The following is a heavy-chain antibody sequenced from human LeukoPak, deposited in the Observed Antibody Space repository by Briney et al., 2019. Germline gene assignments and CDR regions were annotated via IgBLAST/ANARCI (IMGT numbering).Heavy chain of an antibody. CDR1: GYAFTGCF. CDR3: ARDELGGYGYSFDC. J-gene: IGHJ4*02. V-gene: IGHV1-2*06. CDR2: NNPNSGVT. Sequence: ASVRVSCKTSGYAFTGCFIHGVTQAPGQGLECMGRNNPNSGVTIYAQNFQGRVTLTRDPSISTAYMELSRLKSDDTAVYYCARDELGGYGYSFDCWGQGTAVSVSS. D-gene: IGHD5-12*01.